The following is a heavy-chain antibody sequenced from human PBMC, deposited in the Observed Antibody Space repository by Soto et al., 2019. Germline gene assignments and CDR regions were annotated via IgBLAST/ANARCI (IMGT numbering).Heavy chain of an antibody. CDR1: GFTVSSNY. CDR2: IYSGGST. Sequence: GGSLRLSCAASGFTVSSNYMSWVRQAPGKGLEWVSVIYSGGSTYYADSVKGRFTISRDNSKNTLYLQMNSLRAEDTAVYYGARARGNYQTRYYYYMDVWGKGTTVTVSS. J-gene: IGHJ6*03. D-gene: IGHD4-4*01. CDR3: ARARGNYQTRYYYYMDV. V-gene: IGHV3-53*01.